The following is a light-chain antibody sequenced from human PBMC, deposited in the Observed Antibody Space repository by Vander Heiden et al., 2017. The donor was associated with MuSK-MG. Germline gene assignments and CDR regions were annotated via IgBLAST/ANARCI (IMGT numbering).Light chain of an antibody. CDR2: EVS. J-gene: IGLJ2*01. CDR3: CSNASSSPYVV. CDR1: SSDIGNYKL. Sequence: QSALTQPASVSGSPGQSITISCTGTSSDIGNYKLVSWYQQHPGKAPKLLIYEVSRRPSGVSNRFSGFKSGNTASLTISGLQAEDEADYYCCSNASSSPYVVFGGGTKLTVL. V-gene: IGLV2-23*02.